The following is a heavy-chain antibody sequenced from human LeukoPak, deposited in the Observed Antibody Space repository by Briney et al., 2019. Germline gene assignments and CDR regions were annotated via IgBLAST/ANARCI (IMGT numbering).Heavy chain of an antibody. CDR3: ARWDVYLCFDY. Sequence: GGSLRLSCAASGFTFSNYRMHWVRQAPGKGLEWVAFISFDGSIEYYADSVKGRFTISRDNSKNTLYLQMNSLRVEDTAVYYCARWDVYLCFDYWGQGTLVTVSS. D-gene: IGHD1-26*01. CDR1: GFTFSNYR. CDR2: ISFDGSIE. J-gene: IGHJ4*02. V-gene: IGHV3-30*03.